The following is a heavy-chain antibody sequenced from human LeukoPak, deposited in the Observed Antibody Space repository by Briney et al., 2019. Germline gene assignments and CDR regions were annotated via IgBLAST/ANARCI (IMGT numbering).Heavy chain of an antibody. CDR2: INHSGST. Sequence: SETLSLTCAVYGGSFSGYYWSWIRQPPGKGLEWIGEINHSGSTNYNPSLKSRVTISVDTSKNQFSLKLSSVTAADTAVYYCARLTLVVIGIGNAFDIWGQGTMVTVSS. D-gene: IGHD3-22*01. J-gene: IGHJ3*02. V-gene: IGHV4-34*01. CDR3: ARLTLVVIGIGNAFDI. CDR1: GGSFSGYY.